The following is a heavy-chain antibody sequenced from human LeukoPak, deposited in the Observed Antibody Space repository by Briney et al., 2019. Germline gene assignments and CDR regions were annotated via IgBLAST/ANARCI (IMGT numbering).Heavy chain of an antibody. V-gene: IGHV3-21*01. J-gene: IGHJ4*02. CDR1: TFTFSSYS. D-gene: IGHD2-2*01. Sequence: PGGSLRLSCAASTFTFSSYSMNWVRQAPGKGLEWVSSISSSSSYIYYSDSVKGRFTISRDNAKNSLYLQMNSLRAEDTAVYYCARGGCTSTRCYLFDYWGQGTLVTVSS. CDR2: ISSSSSYI. CDR3: ARGGCTSTRCYLFDY.